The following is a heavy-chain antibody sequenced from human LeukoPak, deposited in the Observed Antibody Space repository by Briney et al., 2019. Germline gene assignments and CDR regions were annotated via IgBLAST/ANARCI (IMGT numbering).Heavy chain of an antibody. CDR2: INPNSGGT. CDR3: AREAVSIGGYSSGWYLDY. Sequence: ASVTVSCKASGYTFTGYYMHWVRQAPGQGLEWMGWINPNSGGTNYAQKFQGRVTMTRDTSISTAYMELSRLRSDDTAVYYCAREAVSIGGYSSGWYLDYWDQGTLVTVSS. D-gene: IGHD6-19*01. CDR1: GYTFTGYY. V-gene: IGHV1-2*02. J-gene: IGHJ4*02.